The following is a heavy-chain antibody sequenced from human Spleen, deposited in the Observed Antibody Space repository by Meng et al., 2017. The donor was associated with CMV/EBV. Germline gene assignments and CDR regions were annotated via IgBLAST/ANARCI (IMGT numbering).Heavy chain of an antibody. CDR1: GFTFSSYA. V-gene: IGHV3-30*04. CDR2: TSYDGTKK. J-gene: IGHJ4*02. D-gene: IGHD1-14*01. Sequence: GESLKISCAASGFTFSSYAMHWVRQAPGKGLEWVAVTSYDGTKKYYADSVKGRFTISRDNPKNTLYLQMNSLRPEDTGIYYCARDRLRNYDYWGRGTLVTVSS. CDR3: ARDRLRNYDY.